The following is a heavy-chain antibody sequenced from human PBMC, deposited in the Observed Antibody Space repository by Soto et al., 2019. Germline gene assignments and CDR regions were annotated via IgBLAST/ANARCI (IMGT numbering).Heavy chain of an antibody. V-gene: IGHV4-30-4*01. CDR2: IDHSGSA. Sequence: QVQLQESGPGLVRPSQTLSLTCAVSSGSIRSGDYYWTWIRQPPGKGLERIGYIDHSGSAYYNPSLKSRATISLDTSNSGFSLKLNSVTAADTAVYFCAGELGTFYFEHWGQGRLVTVSS. CDR1: SGSIRSGDYY. CDR3: AGELGTFYFEH. D-gene: IGHD7-27*01. J-gene: IGHJ4*02.